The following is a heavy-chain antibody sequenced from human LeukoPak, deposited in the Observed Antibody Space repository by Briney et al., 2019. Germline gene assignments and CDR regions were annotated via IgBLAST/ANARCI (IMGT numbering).Heavy chain of an antibody. Sequence: SETLSLTCTVSGGSISSSSYYWGWIRQPPGKGLEWIGEINLSGSTNYNPSLKSRVTISVDTSKNQFSLKLSSVTAADTAVYYCARHLGYSSGWAPYKNYYYYYMDVWGKGTTVTVSS. CDR2: INLSGST. D-gene: IGHD6-19*01. J-gene: IGHJ6*03. CDR1: GGSISSSSYY. CDR3: ARHLGYSSGWAPYKNYYYYYMDV. V-gene: IGHV4-39*01.